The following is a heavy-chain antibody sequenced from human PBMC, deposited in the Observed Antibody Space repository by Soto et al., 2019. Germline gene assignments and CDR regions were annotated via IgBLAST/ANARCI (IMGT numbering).Heavy chain of an antibody. CDR2: IRSKAYGGTT. CDR1: GFTFGDYA. D-gene: IGHD6-13*01. Sequence: GGSLRLSCTASGFTFGDYAMSWFRQAPGKGLEWVGFIRSKAYGGTTEYAASVKGRFTISRDDSKSIAYLQMNSLKTEDTAVYYCTRDSSDLIAAAGHWGQGTLVTVSS. V-gene: IGHV3-49*03. CDR3: TRDSSDLIAAAGH. J-gene: IGHJ4*02.